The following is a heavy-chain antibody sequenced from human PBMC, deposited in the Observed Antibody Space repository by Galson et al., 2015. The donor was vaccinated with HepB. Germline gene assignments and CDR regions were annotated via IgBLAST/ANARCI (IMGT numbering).Heavy chain of an antibody. D-gene: IGHD6-19*01. Sequence: SLRLSCAASGFTFSGYAMHWVRQSPGMGLEWVALISYDGSNKDYADSAKGRFTISRDNSKSTVFLQVVSLRAEDTAVYSCAREVAVAGTFSFDIWGQGTMIIVSS. CDR1: GFTFSGYA. CDR2: ISYDGSNK. V-gene: IGHV3-30*04. J-gene: IGHJ3*02. CDR3: AREVAVAGTFSFDI.